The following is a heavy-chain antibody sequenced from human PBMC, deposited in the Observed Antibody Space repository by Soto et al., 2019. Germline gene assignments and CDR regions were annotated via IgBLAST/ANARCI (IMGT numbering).Heavy chain of an antibody. V-gene: IGHV1-18*01. CDR2: ISAYNGNT. D-gene: IGHD3-10*01. J-gene: IGHJ5*02. CDR1: GYTFTSYG. Sequence: ASVKVSCKASGYTFTSYGISWVRQAPGQGLEWMGWISAYNGNTNYAQKLQGRVTMTTDTSTSTAYMELRSLRSDDTAVYYCAREGDPKTYYYGSGRDSWFDPWGQAPLVTVSS. CDR3: AREGDPKTYYYGSGRDSWFDP.